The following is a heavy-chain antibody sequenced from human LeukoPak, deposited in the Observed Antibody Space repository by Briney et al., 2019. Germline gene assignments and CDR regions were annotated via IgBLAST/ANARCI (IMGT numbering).Heavy chain of an antibody. Sequence: GASVKVSCKASGGTFSSYAISWVRQAPGQGLEWMGGIIPIFGTANYAQKFQGRVTITADESTSTAYMELSSLRSEDTAVYYCARVLPSGSSSWRWFDPWGQGTLVTVSS. V-gene: IGHV1-69*13. CDR3: ARVLPSGSSSWRWFDP. J-gene: IGHJ5*02. D-gene: IGHD6-6*01. CDR2: IIPIFGTA. CDR1: GGTFSSYA.